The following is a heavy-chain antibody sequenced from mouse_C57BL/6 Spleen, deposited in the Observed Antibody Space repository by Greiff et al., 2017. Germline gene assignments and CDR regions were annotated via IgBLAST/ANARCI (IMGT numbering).Heavy chain of an antibody. CDR1: GYTFTSYW. D-gene: IGHD2-4*01. J-gene: IGHJ4*01. CDR2: IYPGSGST. CDR3: ARVYYDYDLYAMDY. Sequence: QVHVKQPGAELVKPGASVKMSCKASGYTFTSYWITWVKQRPGQGLEWIGDIYPGSGSTNYNEKFKSKATLTVDTSSSTAYMQLSSLTSEDSAVYYCARVYYDYDLYAMDYWGQGTSVTVSS. V-gene: IGHV1-55*01.